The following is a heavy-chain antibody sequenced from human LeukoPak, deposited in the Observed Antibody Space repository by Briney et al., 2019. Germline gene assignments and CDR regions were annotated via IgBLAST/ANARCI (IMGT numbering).Heavy chain of an antibody. CDR1: GGSISSSSYY. Sequence: SGTLSLTCTVSGGSISSSSYYWGWIRQPPGKGLEWIGSIYYSGGTYYNPSLKSRVTISVDTSKNQFSLKLSSVTAADTAVYYCARLRGWQQLAYFDYWGQGTLVTVSS. CDR2: IYYSGGT. D-gene: IGHD6-13*01. CDR3: ARLRGWQQLAYFDY. V-gene: IGHV4-39*01. J-gene: IGHJ4*02.